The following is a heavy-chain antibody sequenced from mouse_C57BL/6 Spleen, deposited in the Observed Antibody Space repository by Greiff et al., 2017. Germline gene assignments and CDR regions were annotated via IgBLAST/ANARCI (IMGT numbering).Heavy chain of an antibody. J-gene: IGHJ2*02. Sequence: QVQLQQPGAELVRPGSSVKLSCKASGSTFTRYWMHWVTPRPIQGLEWSGNIDPSDSETHYNPKFKDKATLTVDTSSSTAYLQLSSLTSVDSAVYYGARGKPHYFDYWGQRTSLSVSA. CDR2: IDPSDSET. CDR1: GSTFTRYW. CDR3: ARGKPHYFDY. V-gene: IGHV1-52*01.